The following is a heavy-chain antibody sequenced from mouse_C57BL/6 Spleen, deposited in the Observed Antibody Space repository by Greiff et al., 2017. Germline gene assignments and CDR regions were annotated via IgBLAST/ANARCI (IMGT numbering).Heavy chain of an antibody. J-gene: IGHJ4*01. CDR2: INPSNGGT. CDR1: GYTFTSYW. D-gene: IGHD3-2*02. V-gene: IGHV1-53*01. Sequence: QVHVKQSGTELVKPGASVKLSCKASGYTFTSYWMHWVKQRPGQGLEWIGNINPSNGGTNYNEKFKSKATLTVDKSSSTAYMQLSSLTSEDSAVYYCARDGAQAPTSMDYWGQGTSVTVSS. CDR3: ARDGAQAPTSMDY.